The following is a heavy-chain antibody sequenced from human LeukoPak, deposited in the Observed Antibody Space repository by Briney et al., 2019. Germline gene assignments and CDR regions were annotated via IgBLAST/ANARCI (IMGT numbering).Heavy chain of an antibody. J-gene: IGHJ6*03. CDR1: GFTFSSYS. V-gene: IGHV3-48*02. CDR2: ISSSSSTI. Sequence: GGSLRLSCAASGFTFSSYSMSWVRQAPGKGLEWVSYISSSSSTIYYADSVKGRFTISRDNAKNSLYLQMNSLRDEDTAVYYCARDPATDSSGYWGRPGRHYYMDVWGKGTTVTVSS. CDR3: ARDPATDSSGYWGRPGRHYYMDV. D-gene: IGHD3-22*01.